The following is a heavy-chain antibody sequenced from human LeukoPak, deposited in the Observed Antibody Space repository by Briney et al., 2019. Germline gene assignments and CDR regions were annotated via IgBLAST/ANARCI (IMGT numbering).Heavy chain of an antibody. D-gene: IGHD2-15*01. CDR3: AKDSPSLYCSGGSCYSGGMDV. V-gene: IGHV3-74*01. CDR2: INGDGSST. Sequence: GGSLRLYCAASEFTFSSYWMHWVRQTPGKGLVWVSRINGDGSSTSYADAVKGRFTISRDNSKNTLYLQMNSLRAEDTAVYYCAKDSPSLYCSGGSCYSGGMDVWGQGTTVTVSS. CDR1: EFTFSSYW. J-gene: IGHJ6*02.